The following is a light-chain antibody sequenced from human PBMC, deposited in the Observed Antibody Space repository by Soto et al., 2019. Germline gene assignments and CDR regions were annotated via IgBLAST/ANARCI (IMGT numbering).Light chain of an antibody. CDR2: TAS. CDR3: LQASTFPRK. V-gene: IGKV1-12*01. Sequence: DIQMPHSPSSVSASAVPTLTMSCRASRDIGDRLAWFRHKPGKAPQLLIQTASTLVRETPSRFSGSGSGTDFLLTINNLQPEDFATYYCLQASTFPRKFGQGTKV. CDR1: RDIGDR. J-gene: IGKJ1*01.